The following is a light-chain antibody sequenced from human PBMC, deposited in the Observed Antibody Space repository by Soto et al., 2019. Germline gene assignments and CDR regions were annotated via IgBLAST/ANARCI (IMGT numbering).Light chain of an antibody. CDR3: SSYTGIGTQV. CDR2: EVS. J-gene: IGLJ3*02. Sequence: QSALTQPASVSGSPGPSITISCTGTSSDVGSYNYVSWYQQHPGKAPKLMIYEVSNRPSGVSNRCSGSKSGDTASLTISGLQAEDEDNYYCSSYTGIGTQVFGGGTQLTVL. CDR1: SSDVGSYNY. V-gene: IGLV2-14*01.